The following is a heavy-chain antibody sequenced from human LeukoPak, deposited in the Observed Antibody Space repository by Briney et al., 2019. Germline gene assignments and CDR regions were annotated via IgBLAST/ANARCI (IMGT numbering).Heavy chain of an antibody. V-gene: IGHV1-18*01. J-gene: IGHJ4*02. Sequence: ASVKVSCKASGYTFTNYGITWVRQAPGQGLEWMGWISAYNGNTNYAQKLQGRVTMTADTSTSTAYMELGSLRSDDTAVFYCAGDHFYCSSTTCYGETIDYWGQGTLVTVSS. CDR1: GYTFTNYG. D-gene: IGHD2-2*01. CDR3: AGDHFYCSSTTCYGETIDY. CDR2: ISAYNGNT.